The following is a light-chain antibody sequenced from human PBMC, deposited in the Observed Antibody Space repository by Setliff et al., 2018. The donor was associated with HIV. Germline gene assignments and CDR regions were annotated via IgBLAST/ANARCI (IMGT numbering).Light chain of an antibody. CDR2: DVS. Sequence: QSALTQPRSVSGSRGQSVILSCTGGSNDVGAYDYVSWYQQHPGKTPKLIIYDVSKRPSGVPARFSGFKSGNTASLTIFGLQPEDEADYYCCSYAGSYTFVFGTGTKVTVL. CDR1: SNDVGAYDY. CDR3: CSYAGSYTFV. V-gene: IGLV2-11*01. J-gene: IGLJ1*01.